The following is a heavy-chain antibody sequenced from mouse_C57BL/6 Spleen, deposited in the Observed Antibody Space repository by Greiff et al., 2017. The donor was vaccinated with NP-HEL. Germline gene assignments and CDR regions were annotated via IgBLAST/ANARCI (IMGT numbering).Heavy chain of an antibody. D-gene: IGHD3-2*02. CDR1: GYAFSSYW. V-gene: IGHV1-80*01. J-gene: IGHJ2*01. CDR2: IYPGDGDT. CDR3: ARHSSGYYYFDY. Sequence: VQLQQSGAELVKPGASVKISCKASGYAFSSYWMNWVKQRPGKGLEWIGQIYPGDGDTNYNGKFKGKATLTADKSSSTAYMQLSSLTSEDSAVYFCARHSSGYYYFDYWGQGTTLTVSS.